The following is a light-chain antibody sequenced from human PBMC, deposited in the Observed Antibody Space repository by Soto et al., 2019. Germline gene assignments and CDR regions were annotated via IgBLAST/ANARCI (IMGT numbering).Light chain of an antibody. CDR2: GNT. V-gene: IGLV1-40*01. J-gene: IGLJ1*01. CDR3: CSYTSSNTYV. Sequence: QSVLTQPPSVSGAPGQRVTISCTGSSSNIGAGYDVHWYQQLPGTAPKLLIFGNTNRPSGVPDRFSGSKSGTSASLAITGLQAEDEADYHCCSYTSSNTYVFGTGTKVTVL. CDR1: SSNIGAGYD.